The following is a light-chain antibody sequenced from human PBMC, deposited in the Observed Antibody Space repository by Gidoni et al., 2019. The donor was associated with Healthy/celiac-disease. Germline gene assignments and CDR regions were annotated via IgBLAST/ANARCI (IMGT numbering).Light chain of an antibody. J-gene: IGLJ3*02. CDR2: GNS. Sequence: QSVLTQPPSVSGAPGQRVTISCTGSSSNIGAGYDVHWYQQLPGTAPKLLIYGNSNRPSGVPDRFSGSKSGTSASLAITGLQAEDEADYYCQSYDSSLSGSGVFGGETKLTVX. V-gene: IGLV1-40*01. CDR1: SSNIGAGYD. CDR3: QSYDSSLSGSGV.